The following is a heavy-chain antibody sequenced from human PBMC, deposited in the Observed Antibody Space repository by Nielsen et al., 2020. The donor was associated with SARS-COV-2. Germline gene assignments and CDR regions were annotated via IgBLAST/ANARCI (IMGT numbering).Heavy chain of an antibody. CDR3: ARGPMTTVVTVDWFDP. CDR1: GYTFTGYY. D-gene: IGHD4-23*01. CDR2: INPNSGGT. J-gene: IGHJ5*02. V-gene: IGHV1-2*06. Sequence: ASVKVSCKASGYTFTGYYMHWVRQAPGQGLEWMGRINPNSGGTNYAQKFQGRVTMTRDTSISTAYMELSRLRSEDTAVYYCARGPMTTVVTVDWFDPWGQGTLVTVSS.